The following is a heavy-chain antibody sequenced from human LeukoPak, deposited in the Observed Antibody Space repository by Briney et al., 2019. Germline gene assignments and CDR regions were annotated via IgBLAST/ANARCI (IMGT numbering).Heavy chain of an antibody. V-gene: IGHV1-46*01. J-gene: IGHJ2*01. D-gene: IGHD2-21*02. CDR1: GYTFASHY. Sequence: APVKVSCKASGYTFASHYMHWVRQAPGQGLEWMGIVNPSGGSTTCAQKFQGRVTMTRDTSTSTVYMELSSLRSEDTAVYYCGRVNCGGDCQSWYFDLWGRGTLVTVSS. CDR3: GRVNCGGDCQSWYFDL. CDR2: VNPSGGST.